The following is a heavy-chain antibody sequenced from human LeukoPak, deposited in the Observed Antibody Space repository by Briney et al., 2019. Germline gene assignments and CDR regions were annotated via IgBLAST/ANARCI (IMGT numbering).Heavy chain of an antibody. CDR3: ARAPGVVAARAYYYYYGMDV. CDR2: IYSSGST. CDR1: TGSISSYY. Sequence: PSETLSLTCTVSTGSISSYYCSWIRQPAGKGLEYIGRIYSSGSTNYSPSLKSRVTMSVDTSKNQFSLKLTSVTAADTAVYYCARAPGVVAARAYYYYYGMDVWGQGTTVTVSS. J-gene: IGHJ6*02. V-gene: IGHV4-4*07. D-gene: IGHD2-15*01.